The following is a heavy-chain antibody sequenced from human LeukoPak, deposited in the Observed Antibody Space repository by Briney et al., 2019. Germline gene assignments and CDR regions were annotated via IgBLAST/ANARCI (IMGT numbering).Heavy chain of an antibody. Sequence: GASVNVSCTASGYTFTSYGISWVRQAPGQGLEWMGWISAYNGNTNYAQKLQGRVTMTTDTSTSTAYMELRSLRSDDTAVYYCARAPTYYYDSSGYPIDYWGQGTLVTVSS. J-gene: IGHJ4*02. CDR2: ISAYNGNT. CDR1: GYTFTSYG. D-gene: IGHD3-22*01. CDR3: ARAPTYYYDSSGYPIDY. V-gene: IGHV1-18*01.